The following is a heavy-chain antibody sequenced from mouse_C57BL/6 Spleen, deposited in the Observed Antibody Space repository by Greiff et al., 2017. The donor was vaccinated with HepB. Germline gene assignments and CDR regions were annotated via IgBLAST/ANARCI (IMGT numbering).Heavy chain of an antibody. CDR1: GYTFTSYW. CDR2: IDPSDSYT. D-gene: IGHD1-1*01. V-gene: IGHV1-50*01. J-gene: IGHJ1*03. Sequence: VQLQQPGAELVKPGASVKLSCKASGYTFTSYWMQWVKQRPGQGLEWIGEIDPSDSYTNYNQKFKGKATLTVDTSSSTAYMQLSSLTSEDSAVYYCARLGTVDVWGTGTTVTVSS. CDR3: ARLGTVDV.